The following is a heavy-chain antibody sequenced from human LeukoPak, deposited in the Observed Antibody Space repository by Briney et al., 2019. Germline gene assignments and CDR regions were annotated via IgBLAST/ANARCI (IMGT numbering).Heavy chain of an antibody. V-gene: IGHV3-23*01. J-gene: IGHJ4*02. CDR1: GFTFNIHA. CDR3: AKDATPRGAIWDYFDC. CDR2: IIGNPDET. Sequence: RGSLRLSCAAPGFTFNIHAISWVCQAPRTGLGWGSIIGNPDETFYADSVKGRFTVSRDNSRNTLYLQMNSLRAEDAAVYYCAKDATPRGAIWDYFDCWGQGTMLTISS. D-gene: IGHD3-10*01.